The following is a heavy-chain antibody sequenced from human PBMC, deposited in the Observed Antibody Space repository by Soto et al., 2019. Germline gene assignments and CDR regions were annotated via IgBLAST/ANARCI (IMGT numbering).Heavy chain of an antibody. CDR3: ADEVGLDY. V-gene: IGHV3-30*18. CDR1: GFTFSSYG. D-gene: IGHD2-15*01. J-gene: IGHJ4*02. CDR2: ISYDGSKK. Sequence: QVQLVESGGGVVQPGRSLRLSCAASGFTFSSYGMHWVRQAPGKGLEWVAVISYDGSKKYYADSVRGRFTISRDNSKSTLHLQMNSLRPEDTAVYSCADEVGLDYWGQGTLVTVSS.